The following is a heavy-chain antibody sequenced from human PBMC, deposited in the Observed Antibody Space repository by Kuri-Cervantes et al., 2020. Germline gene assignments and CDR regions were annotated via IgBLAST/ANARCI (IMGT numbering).Heavy chain of an antibody. Sequence: ASVKVSCKASGYTFTNYGFTWVRQAPGQGLEWMGIINPSGGSTSYAQKFQGRVTMTRDTSTSTVYMELSSLRSEDTAVYYCARGSLRNKWAGSFPGFDYWGQGTLVTVSS. CDR1: GYTFTNYG. J-gene: IGHJ4*02. CDR3: ARGSLRNKWAGSFPGFDY. V-gene: IGHV1-46*01. CDR2: INPSGGST. D-gene: IGHD1-26*01.